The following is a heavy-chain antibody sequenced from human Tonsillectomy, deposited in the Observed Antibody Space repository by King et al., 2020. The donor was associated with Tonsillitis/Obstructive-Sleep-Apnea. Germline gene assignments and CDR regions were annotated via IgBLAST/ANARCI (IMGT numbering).Heavy chain of an antibody. CDR1: GFSLSTSGMC. CDR2: IDWDDDK. J-gene: IGHJ5*02. D-gene: IGHD2-2*01. Sequence: TLKESGPALVKPTQTLTLTCTFSGFSLSTSGMCVSWIRQPPGKALEWLARIDWDDDKYYSTSLKTRLTISKDTSKNQVVLTMTNMDPVDTATYYCARIPTRSSTSCYGGWFDPWGQGTLVTVSS. V-gene: IGHV2-70*11. CDR3: ARIPTRSSTSCYGGWFDP.